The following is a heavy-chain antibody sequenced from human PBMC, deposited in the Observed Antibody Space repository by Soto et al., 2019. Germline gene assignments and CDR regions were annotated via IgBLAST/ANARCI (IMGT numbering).Heavy chain of an antibody. D-gene: IGHD6-19*01. Sequence: PGGSLRLSCAASGFTFSNYAMSWVRQTPGKGLEWVSGINYSGGSTDYADFVKGRFIISRDNSKNTLSLQMNSLRAEDTALYYCAKSVAVAARDAFALWGQGTMVTV. CDR3: AKSVAVAARDAFAL. J-gene: IGHJ3*01. CDR2: INYSGGST. V-gene: IGHV3-23*01. CDR1: GFTFSNYA.